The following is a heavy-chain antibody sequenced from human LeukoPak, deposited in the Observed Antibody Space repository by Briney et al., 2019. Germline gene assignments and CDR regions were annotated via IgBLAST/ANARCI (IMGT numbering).Heavy chain of an antibody. Sequence: ASVKVSCKASGYTFTNYGISWVRQAPGQGLEWMGWINAYDGGTNYAQNLQGRVTKTTDTSTSTAYMELRSLRSDDTAVYYCARGGVTSFVDYWGQGTLVTVSS. D-gene: IGHD3-10*01. J-gene: IGHJ4*02. CDR2: INAYDGGT. V-gene: IGHV1-18*01. CDR3: ARGGVTSFVDY. CDR1: GYTFTNYG.